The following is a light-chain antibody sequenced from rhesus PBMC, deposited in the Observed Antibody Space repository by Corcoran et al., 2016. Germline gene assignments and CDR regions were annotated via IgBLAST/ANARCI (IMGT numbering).Light chain of an antibody. CDR3: MPGTHWPPLT. J-gene: IGKJ4*01. V-gene: IGKV2S9*01. Sequence: DVVMTQSPLSLPVTLGQPASISCRSSQSLVNSDGKTYLNWLQQKPGQPPSCLIYKGSHRDSGFPDRFSGRGAGTEFTMNISSVEAEDVGVYYCMPGTHWPPLTFGGGTKVELK. CDR1: QSLVNSDGKTY. CDR2: KGS.